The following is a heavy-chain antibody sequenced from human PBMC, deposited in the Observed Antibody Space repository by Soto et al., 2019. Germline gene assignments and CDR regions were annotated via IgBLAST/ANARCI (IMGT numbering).Heavy chain of an antibody. CDR1: GGTFSSYA. J-gene: IGHJ4*02. Sequence: QVQLVQSGAEVKKPGSSVKVSCKASGGTFSSYAISWVRQAPRQGLEWMGGIIPIFGTANYAQKFQGRVTITADESTSTAYMELSSLRSEDTAVYYCARVPVFGVVRGYYFDYWGQGTLVTVSS. CDR2: IIPIFGTA. CDR3: ARVPVFGVVRGYYFDY. D-gene: IGHD3-3*01. V-gene: IGHV1-69*01.